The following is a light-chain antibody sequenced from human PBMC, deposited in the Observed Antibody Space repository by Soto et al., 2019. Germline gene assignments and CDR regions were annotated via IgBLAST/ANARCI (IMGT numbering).Light chain of an antibody. CDR2: DAS. V-gene: IGKV3-20*01. CDR3: QQYGSSPRS. J-gene: IGKJ5*01. Sequence: EIVLTQSPATLSLSPGERATLSCRASQSVSSSYLAWYQQKPGQAPRLLIYDASNRATGIPDRFSGSGSGTDFTLTISRLEPEDFAVYYCQQYGSSPRSFGQGTRLEIK. CDR1: QSVSSSY.